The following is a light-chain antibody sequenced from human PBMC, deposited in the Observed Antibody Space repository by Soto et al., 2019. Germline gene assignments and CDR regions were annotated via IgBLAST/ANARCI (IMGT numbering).Light chain of an antibody. CDR1: QSVRSSY. J-gene: IGKJ5*01. CDR2: DAS. V-gene: IGKV3D-20*01. Sequence: ENVLTQSPDTLSLSPGERATLSCGATQSVRSSYLAWYQQKPGLAPRLLIYDASNRAAGIPDRFSGSGSGTDFTLTISRLEPEDCAVYYCQQSDDSPITFGQGTRLEI. CDR3: QQSDDSPIT.